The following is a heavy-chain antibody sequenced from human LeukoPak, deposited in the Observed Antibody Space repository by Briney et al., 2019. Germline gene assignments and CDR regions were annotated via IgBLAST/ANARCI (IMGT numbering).Heavy chain of an antibody. J-gene: IGHJ3*02. V-gene: IGHV1-2*02. Sequence: ASVKVSCKASGYTFTGYYMHWVRQAPGQGLKWMGWINPNSGGTNYAQKFQDRVTMTRDTSISTAYMELSRLRSDDTAVYYCARGYYYDSSAPFDIWGQGTMVTVSS. CDR3: ARGYYYDSSAPFDI. CDR1: GYTFTGYY. D-gene: IGHD3-22*01. CDR2: INPNSGGT.